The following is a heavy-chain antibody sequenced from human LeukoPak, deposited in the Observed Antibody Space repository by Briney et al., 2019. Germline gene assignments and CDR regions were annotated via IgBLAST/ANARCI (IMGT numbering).Heavy chain of an antibody. D-gene: IGHD2-2*01. CDR2: INHSGRT. CDR1: GGSFSGYY. Sequence: SQTLSLTCAVYGGSFSGYYCSWIRQPPGKGLEWIGEINHSGRTNYKPSPKSRVTISVDTSKNQFSLKLSSVTAADTAVYYCARALRTCSSTSWRYYYYYYYMDVWGKGTTVTVSS. J-gene: IGHJ6*03. CDR3: ARALRTCSSTSWRYYYYYYYMDV. V-gene: IGHV4-34*01.